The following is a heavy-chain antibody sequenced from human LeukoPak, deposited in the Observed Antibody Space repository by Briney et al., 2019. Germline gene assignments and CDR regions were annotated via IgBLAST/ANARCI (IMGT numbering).Heavy chain of an antibody. CDR2: INHSGST. V-gene: IGHV4-34*01. CDR1: GGSFSGYY. D-gene: IGHD2-15*01. J-gene: IGHJ3*02. Sequence: SETLSLTCAVYGGSFSGYYWSWIRQPPGKGLEWIGEINHSGSTNYNPSLKSRVTISVDTSKNQFSLKLSSVTAADTAVYYCARSFVVVAATVAFDTWGQGTMVTVSS. CDR3: ARSFVVVAATVAFDT.